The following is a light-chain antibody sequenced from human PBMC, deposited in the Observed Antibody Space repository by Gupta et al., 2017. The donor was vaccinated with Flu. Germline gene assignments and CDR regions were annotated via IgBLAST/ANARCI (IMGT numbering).Light chain of an antibody. J-gene: IGKJ1*01. CDR3: QHYSSYSAT. CDR2: KAS. Sequence: DIQMTQSPSTLSASVGDIVTITCRASQSIGAWLAWYQQKPGKAPKFLIYKASILESGVPSSFSGGGSDTEFTLTISSLQPDDFATYYCQHYSSYSATFGQGTKVEVK. V-gene: IGKV1-5*03. CDR1: QSIGAW.